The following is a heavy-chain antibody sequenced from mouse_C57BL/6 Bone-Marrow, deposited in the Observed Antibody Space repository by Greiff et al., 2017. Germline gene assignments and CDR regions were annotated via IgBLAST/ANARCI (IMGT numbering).Heavy chain of an antibody. Sequence: QVQLQQSGAELVRPGSSVKLSCKASGYTFTSYWMDWVKQRPGQGLEWIGNIYPSDSETHYNQKFKDKATLTVDKSSRTAYMQLSSLTSEDSAVYYCAPLLLLDAMDYWGQGTSVTVSS. V-gene: IGHV1-61*01. CDR2: IYPSDSET. CDR1: GYTFTSYW. J-gene: IGHJ4*01. CDR3: APLLLLDAMDY. D-gene: IGHD1-1*01.